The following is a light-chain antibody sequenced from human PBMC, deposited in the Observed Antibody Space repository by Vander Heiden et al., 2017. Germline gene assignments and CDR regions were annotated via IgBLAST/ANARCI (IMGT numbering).Light chain of an antibody. V-gene: IGLV1-44*01. CDR2: NND. CDR1: TSNIGTNA. Sequence: HSVLTQPPSVSGTLGQRVTVSCSGGTSNIGTNAVNWYQHLPGMAPKLLIYNNDQRPSGVPDRFSGSKSGTSASLAISGLQSEDEADYYCAPWDDSLNGYVFGTGTRVTVL. CDR3: APWDDSLNGYV. J-gene: IGLJ1*01.